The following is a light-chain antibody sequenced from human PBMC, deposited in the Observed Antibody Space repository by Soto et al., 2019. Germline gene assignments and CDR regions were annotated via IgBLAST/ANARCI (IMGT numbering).Light chain of an antibody. V-gene: IGLV2-8*01. Sequence: QSALTQPPFASGSPGQSVTISCTGTSSDVGGYNYVSWYQQHPGKAPKLMIYEVNKRPSGVPDRFSGSKSGNTASLTVSGLQAEDEADYYCSSYAGSVLFGGGTKLTVL. CDR3: SSYAGSVL. J-gene: IGLJ3*02. CDR1: SSDVGGYNY. CDR2: EVN.